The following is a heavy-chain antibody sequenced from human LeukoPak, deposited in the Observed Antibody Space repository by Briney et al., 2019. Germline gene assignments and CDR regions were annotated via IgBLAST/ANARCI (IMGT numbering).Heavy chain of an antibody. J-gene: IGHJ4*02. CDR2: ISSSSSTI. CDR1: GFTFSSYS. D-gene: IGHD3-9*01. Sequence: GGSLRLSCAASGFTFSSYSMNWVRQAPGKGLEWVSYISSSSSTIYYADSVKGRFTISRDNAKNSLYLQMNSLRAEDTAVYYCARVGPGYDILTGYYQSYYFDYWGQGTLVTVSS. CDR3: ARVGPGYDILTGYYQSYYFDY. V-gene: IGHV3-48*01.